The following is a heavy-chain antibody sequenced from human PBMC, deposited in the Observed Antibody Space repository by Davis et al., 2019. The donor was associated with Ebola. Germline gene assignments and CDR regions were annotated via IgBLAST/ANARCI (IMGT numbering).Heavy chain of an antibody. Sequence: SETLSLTCTVSGGSISSYYWSWIRQPPGKGLEWIGYIYYSGSTNYNPSLKSRVTISVDTSKNQFSLKLSSVTAADTAVYYCARDQDTSPEWNWFDSWGQGTLVTVSS. V-gene: IGHV4-59*01. CDR3: ARDQDTSPEWNWFDS. D-gene: IGHD3-3*01. CDR1: GGSISSYY. J-gene: IGHJ5*01. CDR2: IYYSGST.